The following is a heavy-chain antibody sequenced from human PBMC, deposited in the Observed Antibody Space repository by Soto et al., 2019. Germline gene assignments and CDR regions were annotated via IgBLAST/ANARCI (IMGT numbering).Heavy chain of an antibody. J-gene: IGHJ6*02. CDR2: IWYDGSNK. CDR1: GFTFSSYG. D-gene: IGHD5-12*01. CDR3: ARDGRDGYNQKDGPIDYYYYGMDV. Sequence: PGGSLRLSCAASGFTFSSYGMHWVRQAPGKGLEWVAVIWYDGSNKYYADSVKGRFTISRDNSKNTLYLQMNSLRAEDTAVYYCARDGRDGYNQKDGPIDYYYYGMDVWGQGTTVTVSS. V-gene: IGHV3-33*01.